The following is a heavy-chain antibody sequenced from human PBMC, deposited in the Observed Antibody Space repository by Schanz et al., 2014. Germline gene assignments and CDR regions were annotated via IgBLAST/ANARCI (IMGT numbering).Heavy chain of an antibody. Sequence: EVQLVESGGGLVQPGGSLRLSCAASGFTFSTYSMNWVRQAPGKGLEWVSYISRSSSTIYYADSVKGRFTISRDNAKNSLYLQMNSLRDEDTAVYYCAKSLRSNLYFYYGMDVWGQGTTVTVFS. V-gene: IGHV3-48*02. D-gene: IGHD3-10*02. CDR3: AKSLRSNLYFYYGMDV. CDR2: ISRSSSTI. CDR1: GFTFSTYS. J-gene: IGHJ6*02.